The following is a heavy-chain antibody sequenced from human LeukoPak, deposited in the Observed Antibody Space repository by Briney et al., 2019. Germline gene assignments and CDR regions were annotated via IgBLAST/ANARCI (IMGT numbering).Heavy chain of an antibody. CDR1: GFTVSSNY. V-gene: IGHV3-66*01. CDR2: THSGGTT. Sequence: GGSLRLSCAASGFTVSSNYMSWVRQAPGRGLEWVSVTHSGGTTYYADSVKGRYTISRDNSKNTLYLQMNSLRAEDTAVYYCARRVRDAFDIWGQGAMVTVSS. CDR3: ARRVRDAFDI. J-gene: IGHJ3*02.